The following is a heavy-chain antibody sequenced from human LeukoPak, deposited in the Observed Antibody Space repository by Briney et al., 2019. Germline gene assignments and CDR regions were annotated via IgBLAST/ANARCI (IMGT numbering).Heavy chain of an antibody. D-gene: IGHD3-10*01. V-gene: IGHV3-9*01. CDR2: ISWNSGSI. CDR1: GFTFDDYA. J-gene: IGHJ4*02. Sequence: GGSLRLSCAASGFTFDDYAMHWVRQAPGKGLEWVSGISWNSGSIGYADSVKGRFTISRDNAKNSLYLQMNSLRAEDTALYYCAEGDYGSGNLFDYWGQGTLVTVSS. CDR3: AEGDYGSGNLFDY.